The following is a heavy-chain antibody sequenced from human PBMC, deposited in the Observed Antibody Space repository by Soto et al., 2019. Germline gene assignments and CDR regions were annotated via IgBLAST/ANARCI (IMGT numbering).Heavy chain of an antibody. CDR3: ARVSYSGSSWFPFEY. CDR2: INPSGGST. J-gene: IGHJ4*02. V-gene: IGHV1-46*01. CDR1: GYTFASYY. Sequence: APVKVSCKASGYTFASYYMHWVRQAPGQGLEWMGIINPSGGSTTYAQKFQGRVTMTRDTSTSTVYMELSSLRSEDTAMYYCARVSYSGSSWFPFEYWGQGTLVTVSS. D-gene: IGHD6-13*01.